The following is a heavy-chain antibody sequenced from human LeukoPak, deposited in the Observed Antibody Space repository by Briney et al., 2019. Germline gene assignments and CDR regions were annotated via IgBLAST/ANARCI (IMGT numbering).Heavy chain of an antibody. V-gene: IGHV1-69*06. CDR3: ARLVGATSSGFDY. CDR2: IIPIFGTA. Sequence: ASVKVSCKASGYTFTSYDINWVRQATGQGLEWMGGIIPIFGTANYAQKFQGRVTITADKSTSTAYMELSSLRSEDTAVYYCARLVGATSSGFDYWGQGTLVTVSS. CDR1: GYTFTSYD. D-gene: IGHD1-26*01. J-gene: IGHJ4*02.